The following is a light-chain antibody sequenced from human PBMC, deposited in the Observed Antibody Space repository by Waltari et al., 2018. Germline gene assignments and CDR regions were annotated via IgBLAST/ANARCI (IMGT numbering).Light chain of an antibody. J-gene: IGLJ2*01. V-gene: IGLV2-14*01. CDR2: EVS. CDR1: GSYIGYYTF. CDR3: SSYTSTNTII. Sequence: QSALAQSASVSGSPGQSITISCTGTGSYIGYYTFVSWYQQHPGKAPKLLIFEVSRWSSGVSHRFSGSKSGNTASLTISGLQAEDEADYYCSSYTSTNTIIFGGGTKVTVL.